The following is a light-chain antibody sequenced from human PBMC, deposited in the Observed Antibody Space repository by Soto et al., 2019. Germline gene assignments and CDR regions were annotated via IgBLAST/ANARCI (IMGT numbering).Light chain of an antibody. CDR2: DAS. Sequence: AIQLTQSPPSLSASVGDRVTITCRASQGISSALAWYQQKPGKAPKLLIYDASSLESGVPSRISGSGSGTDFTLTISSLQPEDFATYYCQQFNSYPLTFGQGTRLEIK. CDR3: QQFNSYPLT. J-gene: IGKJ5*01. CDR1: QGISSA. V-gene: IGKV1-13*02.